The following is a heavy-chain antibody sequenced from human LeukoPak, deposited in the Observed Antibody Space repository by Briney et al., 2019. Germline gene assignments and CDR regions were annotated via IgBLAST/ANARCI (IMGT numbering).Heavy chain of an antibody. J-gene: IGHJ4*02. Sequence: GGSLRLSCAASGFIVSSNYMSWVRQAPGKGLEWVAVISYDGSNKYYADSVKGRFTISRDNSKNSLYLQMNSLKAEDTAVYYCARGKYYYDSSGYYYFDYWGQGTLVTVSS. D-gene: IGHD3-22*01. V-gene: IGHV3-30-3*01. CDR2: ISYDGSNK. CDR3: ARGKYYYDSSGYYYFDY. CDR1: GFIVSSNY.